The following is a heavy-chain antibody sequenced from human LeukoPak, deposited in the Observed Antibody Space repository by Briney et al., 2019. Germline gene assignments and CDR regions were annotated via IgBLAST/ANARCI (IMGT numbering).Heavy chain of an antibody. CDR3: AKDRDLDY. V-gene: IGHV1-18*01. CDR2: VSAYNGNT. CDR1: GYTFTNYA. J-gene: IGHJ4*02. Sequence: ASVKVSCKASGYTFTNYAISWVRQAPGQGLEWMGWVSAYNGNTNYEQKFQGRVTMTTDTSTSTAYMELRSLRSDDTAVYYCAKDRDLDYWGQGTLVTVSS.